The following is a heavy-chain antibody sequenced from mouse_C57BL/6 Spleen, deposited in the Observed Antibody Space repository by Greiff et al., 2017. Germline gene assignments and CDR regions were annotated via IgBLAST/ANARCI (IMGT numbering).Heavy chain of an antibody. CDR1: GFSLTSYG. J-gene: IGHJ4*01. Sequence: VMLVESGPGLVQPSQSLSITCTVSGFSLTSYGVHWVRQSPGKGLEWLGVIWSGGSTDYNAAFISRLSISKDNSKSQVFFKMNSLQADDTAIYYCARYYYGSSPYYYAMDYWGQGTSVTVSS. CDR2: IWSGGST. D-gene: IGHD1-1*01. CDR3: ARYYYGSSPYYYAMDY. V-gene: IGHV2-2*01.